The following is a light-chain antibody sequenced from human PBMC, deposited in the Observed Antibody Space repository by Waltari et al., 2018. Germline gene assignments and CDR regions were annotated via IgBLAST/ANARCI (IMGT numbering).Light chain of an antibody. CDR2: GAS. Sequence: IQVTQSPSSLSASVGDRVTITCRASQDLDNWLAWYQQKPGKAPNLLIYGASVLESGVPSRFSGSGSGTDFTLTISSLQAEDVAVYYCQQYYSTPWTFGQGTKVEIK. CDR3: QQYYSTPWT. J-gene: IGKJ1*01. V-gene: IGKV1-NL1*01. CDR1: QDLDNW.